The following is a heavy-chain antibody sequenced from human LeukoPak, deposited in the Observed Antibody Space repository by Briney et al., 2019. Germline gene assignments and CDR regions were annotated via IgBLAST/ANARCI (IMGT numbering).Heavy chain of an antibody. V-gene: IGHV3-7*03. Sequence: PGGSLRLSCAASGFTFSTYWMSWVRQAPGKGLEWVANTKEDGGEKYYVDSVKGRCTISRDNSKNTLYLQMNSPRAEDTAVYYCAKGVVVAPDVTPFDYWGQGTLVTVSS. CDR1: GFTFSTYW. CDR3: AKGVVVAPDVTPFDY. CDR2: TKEDGGEK. D-gene: IGHD2-2*01. J-gene: IGHJ4*02.